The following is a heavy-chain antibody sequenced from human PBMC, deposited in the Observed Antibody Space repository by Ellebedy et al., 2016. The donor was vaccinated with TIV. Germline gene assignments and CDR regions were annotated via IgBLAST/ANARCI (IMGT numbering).Heavy chain of an antibody. CDR2: INHSGST. CDR3: ARGRSISMVRGGWFDP. Sequence: MPSETLSLTCAVYGGSFSGYYWTWIRQPPGKGLEWIGEINHSGSTNYNPYLKSRVTISVDTSKNQFSLKLSPVTAADTAVYYCARGRSISMVRGGWFDPWGQGTLVTVSS. D-gene: IGHD3-10*01. V-gene: IGHV4-34*01. J-gene: IGHJ5*02. CDR1: GGSFSGYY.